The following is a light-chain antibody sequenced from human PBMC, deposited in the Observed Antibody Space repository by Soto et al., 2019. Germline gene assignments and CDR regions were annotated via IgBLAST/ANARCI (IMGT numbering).Light chain of an antibody. CDR2: EGG. CDR1: TSDVGSYIL. Sequence: QSVLTQPASVSGSPGQSVTISCTRGTSDVGSYILVSWYQQHPGKAPKLIIYEGGKRPSGVSNRFSGSKSGNTASLTISGLQAEDEADYYCCSYAGSSTFYVFGTGTRSPS. J-gene: IGLJ1*01. V-gene: IGLV2-23*01. CDR3: CSYAGSSTFYV.